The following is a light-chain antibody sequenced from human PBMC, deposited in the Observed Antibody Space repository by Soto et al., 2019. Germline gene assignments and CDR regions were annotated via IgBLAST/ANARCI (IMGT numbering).Light chain of an antibody. CDR3: QQLNSFPIP. Sequence: SLSASVGDRVTITCRASQGISSFLAWYQQKPGKAPKLLIYGASTLQSGVPSRFSGSGSGTDFTLTIGSLQPEDFATYYCQQLNSFPIPFGPGTKVDIK. CDR2: GAS. CDR1: QGISSF. V-gene: IGKV1-9*01. J-gene: IGKJ3*01.